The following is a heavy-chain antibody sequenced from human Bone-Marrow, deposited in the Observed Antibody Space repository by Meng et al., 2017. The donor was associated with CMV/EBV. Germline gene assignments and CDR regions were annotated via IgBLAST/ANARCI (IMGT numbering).Heavy chain of an antibody. J-gene: IGHJ6*02. D-gene: IGHD6-6*01. CDR3: ASAKSSSGSLSVLGMDV. CDR2: LSGSGGTT. Sequence: GESLKISCAASGFTFSHYAMTWVRQAPGKGLEWVSSLSGSGGTTYYADSVKGRFTISRDDSTSTLYLQMKSLRAGDTAVYYCASAKSSSGSLSVLGMDVWGQGTTVTVSS. V-gene: IGHV3-23*01. CDR1: GFTFSHYA.